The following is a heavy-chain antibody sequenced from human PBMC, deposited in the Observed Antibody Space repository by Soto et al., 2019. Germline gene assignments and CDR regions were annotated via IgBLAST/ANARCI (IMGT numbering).Heavy chain of an antibody. D-gene: IGHD6-6*01. V-gene: IGHV5-51*01. CDR2: IYPGDSDT. CDR1: GYSFASYW. J-gene: IGHJ6*02. Sequence: GESLKISCHGSGYSFASYWIGWVRQMPGKDLEWMGIIYPGDSDTRYSPPFQGQVTISADKSLRTAYLQWTSLKASDTALYYCARTRSFTLGFYYDGMDVWGQGTTVTVSS. CDR3: ARTRSFTLGFYYDGMDV.